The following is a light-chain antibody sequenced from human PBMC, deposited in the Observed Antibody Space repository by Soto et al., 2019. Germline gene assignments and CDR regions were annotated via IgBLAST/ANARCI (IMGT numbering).Light chain of an antibody. Sequence: DIQMTQSPSSLSASVGDRVTITCRASQSISSYLSWYQQKPGKAPNLLIYGASILQSGVPSRFGGSGSGTDFTLTISSLQPEDFATYYCQQGYSTPPTFGGGTKVEIK. CDR1: QSISSY. V-gene: IGKV1-39*01. CDR3: QQGYSTPPT. J-gene: IGKJ4*01. CDR2: GAS.